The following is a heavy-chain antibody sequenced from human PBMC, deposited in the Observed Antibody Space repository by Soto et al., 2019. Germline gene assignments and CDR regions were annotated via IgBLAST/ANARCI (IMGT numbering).Heavy chain of an antibody. CDR1: GSSISSGDYY. V-gene: IGHV4-30-4*01. CDR3: ARERNRAPRYNWFDP. J-gene: IGHJ5*02. D-gene: IGHD1-26*01. CDR2: IYYSGST. Sequence: SETLSLTCTVSGSSISSGDYYWSWIRQPPGKGLEWIGYIYYSGSTYYNPSLKSRVTISVDTSKNQFSLKLSSVTAADTAVYYCARERNRAPRYNWFDPWGQGTLVTVSS.